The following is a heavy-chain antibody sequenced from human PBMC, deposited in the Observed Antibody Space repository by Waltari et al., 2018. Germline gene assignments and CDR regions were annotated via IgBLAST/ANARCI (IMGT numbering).Heavy chain of an antibody. V-gene: IGHV4-38-2*02. CDR2: IYHSGGT. J-gene: IGHJ4*02. CDR3: ARDQAGLLDY. D-gene: IGHD3-22*01. CDR1: GYSISSGYY. Sequence: QVQLQESGPGLVKPSETLSLTCTVSGYSISSGYYWGWIRQPPGKGLEWIGSIYHSGGTYYNPSLKSRVTISVDTSKNQFSLKLSSVTAADTAVYYCARDQAGLLDYWGQGTLVTVSS.